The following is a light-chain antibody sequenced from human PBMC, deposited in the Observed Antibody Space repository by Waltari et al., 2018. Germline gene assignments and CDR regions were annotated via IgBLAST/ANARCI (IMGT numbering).Light chain of an antibody. CDR1: SSDGGGYNY. V-gene: IGLV2-8*01. CDR2: EVS. CDR3: SSYAGSNRI. Sequence: QSALTQPPSASGSPGQSVTIPCTATSSDGGGYNYVSWYQQHPGKAPKLMIYEVSKRPSGVPDRFSGSKSGNTASLTVSGLQAEDEADYYCSSYAGSNRIFGTGTKVTVL. J-gene: IGLJ1*01.